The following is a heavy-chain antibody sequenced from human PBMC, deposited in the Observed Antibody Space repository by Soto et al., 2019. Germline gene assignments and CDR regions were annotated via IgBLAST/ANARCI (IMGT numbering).Heavy chain of an antibody. CDR3: ARDYSSSWYASNWFDP. V-gene: IGHV3-7*01. J-gene: IGHJ5*02. D-gene: IGHD6-13*01. CDR1: GFTVSSYW. Sequence: GGSLNLSCAASGFTVSSYWMRWFRQAPVKGLEWGANIKQDGSEKYYVDSVKGRFTISRDNAKNSLYLQMNSLRAEDTAVYYCARDYSSSWYASNWFDPWGQGTLVTVSS. CDR2: IKQDGSEK.